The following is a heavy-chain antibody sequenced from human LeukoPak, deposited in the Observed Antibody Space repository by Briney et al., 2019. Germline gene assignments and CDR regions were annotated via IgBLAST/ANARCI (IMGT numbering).Heavy chain of an antibody. CDR1: GGSISIDYYY. V-gene: IGHV4-39*07. D-gene: IGHD1-14*01. Sequence: PSETLSLTCTVSGGSISIDYYYWGWIRQPPGKGLEWIGSIYYSGSTYYNPSLKSRVTISVDTSKNQFSLKLSSVTAADTAVYYCARVYNPDYYYYMDVWGKGTTVTVSS. CDR3: ARVYNPDYYYYMDV. J-gene: IGHJ6*03. CDR2: IYYSGST.